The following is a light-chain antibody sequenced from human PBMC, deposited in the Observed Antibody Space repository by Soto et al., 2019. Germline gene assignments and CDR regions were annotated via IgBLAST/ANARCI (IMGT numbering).Light chain of an antibody. CDR2: GVT. J-gene: IGLJ2*01. Sequence: QSVLTQPASVSGSPGQSITISCTGTSSDVGAYNYVSWYQQHPGKAPKVMIYGVTNRPSGVSSRFSGSKSGNTASLAISGLQAEDEADYYXXSYTSTDTHVXFGGGTKLTV. CDR3: XSYTSTDTHVX. V-gene: IGLV2-14*01. CDR1: SSDVGAYNY.